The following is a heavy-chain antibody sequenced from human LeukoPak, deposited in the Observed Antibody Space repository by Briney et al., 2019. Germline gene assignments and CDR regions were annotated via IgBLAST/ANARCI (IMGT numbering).Heavy chain of an antibody. CDR2: INHSGST. D-gene: IGHD3-10*01. Sequence: SETLSLTCAVYGGSFSGYYWSWIRQPPGKGLEGIGEINHSGSTNYNPALKSRVTISVDTSKNQFSLKLSSVTAADTAVYYCARGRGRYYYSYSMDVWGKGTTVTVSS. CDR3: ARGRGRYYYSYSMDV. V-gene: IGHV4-34*01. J-gene: IGHJ6*03. CDR1: GGSFSGYY.